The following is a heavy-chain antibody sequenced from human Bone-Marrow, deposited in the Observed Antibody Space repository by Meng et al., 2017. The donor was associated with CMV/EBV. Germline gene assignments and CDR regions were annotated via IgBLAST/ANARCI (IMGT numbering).Heavy chain of an antibody. D-gene: IGHD3-3*01. V-gene: IGHV1-69*05. CDR3: ARGPRFLEWLSPRPSPPFDP. CDR1: GGTFSSYA. Sequence: SVKVSCKASGGTFSSYAISWVRQAPGQGLEWMGGIIPIFGTANYAQKFQGRVTITTDESTVTAYMELSSLRSEYTAVYYCARGPRFLEWLSPRPSPPFDPWGQGTLVTDSS. CDR2: IIPIFGTA. J-gene: IGHJ5*02.